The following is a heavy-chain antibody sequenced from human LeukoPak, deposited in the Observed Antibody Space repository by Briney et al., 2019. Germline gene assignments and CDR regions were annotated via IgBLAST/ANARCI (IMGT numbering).Heavy chain of an antibody. V-gene: IGHV3-74*01. J-gene: IGHJ5*02. CDR2: ISADGSTT. D-gene: IGHD6-19*01. Sequence: PGGSLRLSCAASGFTFSSYWMHWVRQAPGKGLVWDSRISADGSTTSYADSVKGRFTISRDNAKNTMYLQMKSLRDEDTAVYYCARAQAVAGTGGFDPWGQGTLVFVSS. CDR3: ARAQAVAGTGGFDP. CDR1: GFTFSSYW.